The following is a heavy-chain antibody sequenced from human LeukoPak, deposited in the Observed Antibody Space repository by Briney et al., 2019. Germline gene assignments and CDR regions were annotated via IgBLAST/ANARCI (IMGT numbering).Heavy chain of an antibody. D-gene: IGHD4-23*01. J-gene: IGHJ4*02. V-gene: IGHV3-21*01. Sequence: GGSLRLSCAASGFTFSSYSMNWVRQAPGKGLEWVSSISSSSSYIYYADSVKGRFTISRDNAKNSLYLQMNSLRAEDTAVYYCARDAGGGNSGSDFDHWGQGTLVTVSS. CDR1: GFTFSSYS. CDR2: ISSSSSYI. CDR3: ARDAGGGNSGSDFDH.